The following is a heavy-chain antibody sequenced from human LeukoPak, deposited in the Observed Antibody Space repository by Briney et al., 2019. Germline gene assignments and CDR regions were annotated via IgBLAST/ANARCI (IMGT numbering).Heavy chain of an antibody. CDR2: INHSGST. J-gene: IGHJ4*02. D-gene: IGHD2-15*01. CDR1: AGTFSGYY. V-gene: IGHV4-34*01. CDR3: ARVPKYRVAIGDPLIPIKAAKNYYFDY. Sequence: SETLSLTSAGYAGTFSGYYWSWLRQPPGKGLEWSGEINHSGSTNSNPSLKGRDTISVDTSKNQFSLKLCSVTAADTAVYYCARVPKYRVAIGDPLIPIKAAKNYYFDYWGQGTLVTVSS.